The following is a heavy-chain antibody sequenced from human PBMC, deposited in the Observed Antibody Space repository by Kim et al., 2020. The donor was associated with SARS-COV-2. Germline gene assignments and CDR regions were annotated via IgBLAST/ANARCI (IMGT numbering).Heavy chain of an antibody. CDR1: GFTFSSYG. CDR3: AGPATGTTDGMDV. Sequence: GGSLRLSCAASGFTFSSYGMHWVRQAPGKGLEWVAVISYDGSNKYYADSVKGRFTISRDNSTNTLYLQMNSLRAEDTAVYYCAGPATGTTDGMDVWGQGT. D-gene: IGHD4-17*01. V-gene: IGHV3-33*05. J-gene: IGHJ6*02. CDR2: ISYDGSNK.